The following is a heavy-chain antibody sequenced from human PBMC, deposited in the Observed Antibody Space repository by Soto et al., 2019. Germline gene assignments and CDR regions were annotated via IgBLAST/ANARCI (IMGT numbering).Heavy chain of an antibody. CDR2: IYYSGST. D-gene: IGHD1-1*01. CDR3: ARGIQLAKRGFYNWLDS. V-gene: IGHV4-61*01. CDR1: GGSLISCSYY. J-gene: IGHJ5*01. Sequence: LFXRCNVYGGSLISCSYYWSWIRQPTVKGLEWIGYIYYSGSTNYNPSLKSRVTISVDTSKNQFSLKLSYVTAADTAVYYCARGIQLAKRGFYNWLDSWGQG.